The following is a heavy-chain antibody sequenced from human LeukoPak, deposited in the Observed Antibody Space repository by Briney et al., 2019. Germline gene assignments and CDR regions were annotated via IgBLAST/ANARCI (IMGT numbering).Heavy chain of an antibody. CDR3: TTGGLVIGVLKS. CDR2: IKGRADGGTR. J-gene: IGHJ5*02. D-gene: IGHD3/OR15-3a*01. Sequence: GGSLRLSCAASGFTFTNDWMSWVRQAPGEGLEWVGRIKGRADGGTRDYAAPVKGRFSISRDESKKTVYLQTDSLKSEDTAVYYCTTGGLVIGVLKSWGQGTLVTVS. V-gene: IGHV3-15*01. CDR1: GFTFTNDW.